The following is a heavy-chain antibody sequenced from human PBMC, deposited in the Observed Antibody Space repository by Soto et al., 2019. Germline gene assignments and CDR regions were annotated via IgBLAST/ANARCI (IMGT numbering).Heavy chain of an antibody. CDR1: GFTFSSYA. D-gene: IGHD5-18*01. CDR2: ISGSGGST. Sequence: PGGSLRLSCAASGFTFSSYAMSWVRQAPGKGLEWVSAISGSGGSTYYADSVKGRFTISRDNSKNTLYLQMNSLRAEDTAVYYCAKASDTAMTLDPHYFDYWGQGTLLTVSS. J-gene: IGHJ4*02. V-gene: IGHV3-23*01. CDR3: AKASDTAMTLDPHYFDY.